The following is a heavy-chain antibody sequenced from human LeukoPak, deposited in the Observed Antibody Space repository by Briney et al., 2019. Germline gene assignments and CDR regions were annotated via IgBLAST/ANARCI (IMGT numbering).Heavy chain of an antibody. J-gene: IGHJ6*03. Sequence: SETLSLTCAVYGGSFSGYYWSWIRQPPGKGLEWIGEINHSGGTNYNPSLKSRVTISVDTSKNQFSLKLSSVTAADTAGYYCARPIVVVPAARGYYMDVWGKGTTVTVSS. CDR3: ARPIVVVPAARGYYMDV. V-gene: IGHV4-34*01. D-gene: IGHD2-2*01. CDR1: GGSFSGYY. CDR2: INHSGGT.